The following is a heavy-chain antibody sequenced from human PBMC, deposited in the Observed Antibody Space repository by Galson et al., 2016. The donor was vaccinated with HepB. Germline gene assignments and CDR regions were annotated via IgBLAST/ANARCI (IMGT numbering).Heavy chain of an antibody. CDR2: INWNDGK. D-gene: IGHD5-12*01. Sequence: PALVKPTQTLTLTCTFSGFSLSSSGVGVDWIRQPPGRALEWLAHINWNDGKRYSTSLRSKLTITKDTSKNQVVLTVTNMDPVDTATYYCVHPKTPWHLGQFGYWGQGVLVTVSS. J-gene: IGHJ4*02. CDR3: VHPKTPWHLGQFGY. CDR1: GFSLSSSGVG. V-gene: IGHV2-5*01.